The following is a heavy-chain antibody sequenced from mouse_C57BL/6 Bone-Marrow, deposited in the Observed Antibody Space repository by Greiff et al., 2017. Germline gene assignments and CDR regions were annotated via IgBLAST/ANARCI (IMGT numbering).Heavy chain of an antibody. D-gene: IGHD1-1*01. V-gene: IGHV1-64*01. CDR3: ARWDYYGSTIDV. J-gene: IGHJ2*01. CDR2: IHPNSGST. CDR1: GYTFTSYW. Sequence: QVQLQQPGAELVKPGASVKLSCKASGYTFTSYWMHWVKQRPGQGLEWIGMIHPNSGSTNYNEKFKSKATLTVDKSSSTAYMQLSSLTSEDSAVYYCARWDYYGSTIDVWGQGTTLTVSS.